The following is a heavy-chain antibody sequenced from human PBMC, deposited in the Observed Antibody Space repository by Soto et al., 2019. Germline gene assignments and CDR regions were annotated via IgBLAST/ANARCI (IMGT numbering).Heavy chain of an antibody. D-gene: IGHD2-8*01. V-gene: IGHV3-21*01. CDR1: GFTFSSYS. Sequence: GGSLRLSCAASGFTFSSYSMNWVRQAPGKGLEWVSSISSSSSYIYYADSVKGRFTISRDNAKNSLYLQMNSLRAEDTAVYYCAREDGADAFDIWGQGTMVTVSS. CDR2: ISSSSSYI. CDR3: AREDGADAFDI. J-gene: IGHJ3*02.